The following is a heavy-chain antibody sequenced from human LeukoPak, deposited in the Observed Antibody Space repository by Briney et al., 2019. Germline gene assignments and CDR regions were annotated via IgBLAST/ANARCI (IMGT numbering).Heavy chain of an antibody. D-gene: IGHD3-3*01. Sequence: GGSLRLSCASSGFTFSCYGRHWVRQARGKVVGWVAVISYDGSNKYYADSAKGRFTIPGDHSKNTLYLQMKSLRSEDTAVYYGAKEFDLWRTIPDYWAQGTLFTVSS. CDR3: AKEFDLWRTIPDY. V-gene: IGHV3-30*18. CDR2: ISYDGSNK. CDR1: GFTFSCYG. J-gene: IGHJ4*02.